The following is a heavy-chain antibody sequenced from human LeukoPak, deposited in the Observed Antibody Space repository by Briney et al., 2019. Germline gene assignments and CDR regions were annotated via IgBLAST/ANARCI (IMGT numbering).Heavy chain of an antibody. CDR1: GFTFSSYW. J-gene: IGHJ4*02. V-gene: IGHV3-74*01. CDR2: INSDGSST. Sequence: GGSLRLSCAASGFTFSSYWMHWVRQAPGKGLVWVSRINSDGSSTSYAASVKGRFTISRDNAQRSLDLQMDSLRVEDTAVYYCARGEYYGSGSYGYDFWGQGTLVTVSS. D-gene: IGHD3-10*01. CDR3: ARGEYYGSGSYGYDF.